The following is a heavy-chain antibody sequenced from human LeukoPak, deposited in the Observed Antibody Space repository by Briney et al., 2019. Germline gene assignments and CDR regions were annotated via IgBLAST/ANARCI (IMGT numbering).Heavy chain of an antibody. V-gene: IGHV3-30-3*01. CDR1: GFTFSSYA. CDR2: ISYDGSNK. J-gene: IGHJ4*02. D-gene: IGHD4-17*01. CDR3: ARDRGPTVTAFGY. Sequence: PGGSLRLSCAASGFTFSSYAMHWVRQAPGKGLGWVAVISYDGSNKYYADSVKGRFTISRDNSKNTLYLQMNSLRAEDTAVYYCARDRGPTVTAFGYWGQGTLVTVSS.